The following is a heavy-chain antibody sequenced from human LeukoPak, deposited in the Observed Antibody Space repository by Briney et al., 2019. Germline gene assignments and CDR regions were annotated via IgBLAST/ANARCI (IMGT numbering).Heavy chain of an antibody. D-gene: IGHD6-13*01. CDR2: INPSGGST. CDR1: GYTFTSYY. V-gene: IGHV1-46*01. CDR3: AREVNPRRVAAAGTGTDY. J-gene: IGHJ4*02. Sequence: ASVKVSCKASGYTFTSYYMHWVRQAPGQGLEWMGIINPSGGSTSYAQKFQGRVTMTRDTSTSTVYMELSSLRSEDTAVYYCAREVNPRRVAAAGTGTDYWGQGTLVIVSS.